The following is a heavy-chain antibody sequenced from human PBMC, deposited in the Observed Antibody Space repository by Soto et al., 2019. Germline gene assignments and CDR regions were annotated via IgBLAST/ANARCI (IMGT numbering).Heavy chain of an antibody. D-gene: IGHD6-13*01. CDR3: AYSSTPLDY. CDR1: GCTFSSYA. V-gene: IGHV3-23*01. Sequence: EVQLLESGGGLVQPGGSLRLSCAASGCTFSSYAMSWVRQAPGKGLEWVSAIRGSGGSTYYADSVKGLFTIARDNSKNTLYLQMNSLRAEDTAVYYCAYSSTPLDYWGQGTLVTVSS. J-gene: IGHJ4*02. CDR2: IRGSGGST.